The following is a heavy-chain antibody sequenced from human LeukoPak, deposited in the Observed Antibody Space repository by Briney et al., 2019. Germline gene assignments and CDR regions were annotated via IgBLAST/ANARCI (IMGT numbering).Heavy chain of an antibody. V-gene: IGHV3-23*01. CDR2: LSGNT. Sequence: GGSLRLSCAASGFIFNTYGTSWVRQAPGKGLEWVSALSGNTYYADSLKGRFTISTDSSKNTLFLQMNSLRAEDTAVYYCAILIWSSGRAWGQGTLVTVSS. CDR1: GFIFNTYG. CDR3: AILIWSSGRA. J-gene: IGHJ5*02. D-gene: IGHD1-26*01.